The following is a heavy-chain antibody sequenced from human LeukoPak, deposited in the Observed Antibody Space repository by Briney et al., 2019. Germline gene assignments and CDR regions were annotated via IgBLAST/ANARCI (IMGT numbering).Heavy chain of an antibody. CDR3: TTFYHVYSPY. J-gene: IGHJ4*02. CDR1: GFSFMNAW. V-gene: IGHV3-15*01. Sequence: GGSLRLSCAASGFSFMNAWMIWVRQAPGKGLEWVGRIKSNADGGTPDYAAPARGRFTISRDDSKNTLYLQMNSLKTEDTAVYYCTTFYHVYSPYWGRGTLVTVSS. D-gene: IGHD5-12*01. CDR2: IKSNADGGTP.